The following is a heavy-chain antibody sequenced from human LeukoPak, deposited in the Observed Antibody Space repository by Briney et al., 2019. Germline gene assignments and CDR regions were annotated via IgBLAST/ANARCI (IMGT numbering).Heavy chain of an antibody. CDR2: IYYSGST. Sequence: PSETLSLTCTVSGGSISSSSYYWGWIRQPPGKGLEWIGSIYYSGSTYYNPSLKSRVTISVDTSKNQFSLKLSSVTAADTAVYYCARDLKACSSTSCYGVVWGQGTLVTVSS. CDR1: GGSISSSSYY. J-gene: IGHJ4*02. D-gene: IGHD2-2*01. V-gene: IGHV4-39*07. CDR3: ARDLKACSSTSCYGVV.